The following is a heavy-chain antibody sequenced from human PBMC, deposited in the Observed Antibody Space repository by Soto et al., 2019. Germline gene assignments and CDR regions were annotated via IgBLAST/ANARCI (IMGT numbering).Heavy chain of an antibody. J-gene: IGHJ4*01. CDR1: GFSCRNNG. CDR3: EFASSGYHHYVDY. Sequence: GGSLRLSCAASGFSCRNNGMHWLRQAPGKGLEFVPVISYDEGHEDYADSVKAWLPISRDNSKSMLFRQRNSRKPDDKAVYDYEFASSGYHHYVDY. D-gene: IGHD6-25*01. CDR2: ISYDEGHE. V-gene: IGHV3-30*03.